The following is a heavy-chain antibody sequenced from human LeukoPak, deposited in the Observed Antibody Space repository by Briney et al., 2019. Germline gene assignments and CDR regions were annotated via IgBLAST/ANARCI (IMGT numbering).Heavy chain of an antibody. CDR1: GFTFSSYG. Sequence: GGSLRLSCAASGFTFSSYGMHWVRQAPGKGLEWVAVISYDGSNKYYADSVKGRFTISRDNSKNTLYLQMNSLRAEDTAVYYCAKESYYDPGGWFDPWGQGTLVTVSS. D-gene: IGHD3-22*01. V-gene: IGHV3-30*18. CDR2: ISYDGSNK. J-gene: IGHJ5*02. CDR3: AKESYYDPGGWFDP.